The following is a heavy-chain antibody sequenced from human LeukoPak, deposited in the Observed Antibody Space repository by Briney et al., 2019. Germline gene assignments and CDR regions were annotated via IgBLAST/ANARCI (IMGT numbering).Heavy chain of an antibody. CDR1: GFTFSNNW. CDR3: AKAGYCSSTSCYAFDY. V-gene: IGHV3-7*01. D-gene: IGHD2-2*03. J-gene: IGHJ4*02. CDR2: VKKDASEK. Sequence: GGSLRLSCAASGFTFSNNWMTWVRQAPGKGLEWVASVKKDASEKYYVDSVKGRFTISRDNAKNSLYLQMNSLRVEDTAVYYCAKAGYCSSTSCYAFDYWGQGTLVTVSS.